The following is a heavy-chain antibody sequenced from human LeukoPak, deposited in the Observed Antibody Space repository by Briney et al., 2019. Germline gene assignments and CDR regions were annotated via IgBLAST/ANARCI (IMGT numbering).Heavy chain of an antibody. V-gene: IGHV4-30-4*01. J-gene: IGHJ6*04. D-gene: IGHD3-10*01. CDR3: AREEFYYGSGSYYYYGMDV. CDR2: IYYSGST. CDR1: GGSISSGDYY. Sequence: SETLSLTCTVSGGSISSGDYYWGWIRQPPGKGLEWIGYIYYSGSTYYNPSLESRVTISVDTSKNQFSLKLSSVTAADTAVYYCAREEFYYGSGSYYYYGMDVWGKGTTVTVSS.